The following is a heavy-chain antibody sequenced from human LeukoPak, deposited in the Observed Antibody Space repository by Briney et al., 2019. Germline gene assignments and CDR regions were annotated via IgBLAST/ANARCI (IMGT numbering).Heavy chain of an antibody. Sequence: PGGSLRPSCAASGFTFSNYTMNWVRQAPGKGLEWVSSISSSRSYIFYADSVKGRFTVSRDNAKNSLYLQMNSLRAEDTDIYYCARDYQYGYSTNWYHLAQIDYWGQGTLVTVSS. CDR1: GFTFSNYT. D-gene: IGHD2/OR15-2a*01. CDR2: ISSSRSYI. J-gene: IGHJ4*02. V-gene: IGHV3-21*01. CDR3: ARDYQYGYSTNWYHLAQIDY.